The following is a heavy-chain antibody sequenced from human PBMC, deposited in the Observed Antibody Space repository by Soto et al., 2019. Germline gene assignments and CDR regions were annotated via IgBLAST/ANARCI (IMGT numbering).Heavy chain of an antibody. CDR3: AREGGTVTTRGTRFDY. V-gene: IGHV4-59*01. J-gene: IGHJ4*02. CDR2: IYYSGST. Sequence: SETLSLTCTVSGGSISSYYWSWIRQPPGKGLEWIGYIYYSGSTNYNPSLKSRVTISVDTSKNQFSLKLSSVTAADTAVYYCAREGGTVTTRGTRFDYWGQGTRVAVSS. CDR1: GGSISSYY. D-gene: IGHD4-17*01.